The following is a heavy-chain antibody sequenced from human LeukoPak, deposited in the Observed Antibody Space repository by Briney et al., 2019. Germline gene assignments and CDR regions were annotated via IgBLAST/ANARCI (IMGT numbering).Heavy chain of an antibody. CDR3: AVGDQPYFDY. Sequence: ASVKVSCKASGYTLTGYYMDWVRQAPGQGLEWVGWINPNSGGTNYAKEFQGWVTTTRDTSISTAYMELSRLRSDDTAVYYCAVGDQPYFDYWGQGTLVTVSS. CDR2: INPNSGGT. D-gene: IGHD3-16*01. V-gene: IGHV1-2*04. J-gene: IGHJ4*02. CDR1: GYTLTGYY.